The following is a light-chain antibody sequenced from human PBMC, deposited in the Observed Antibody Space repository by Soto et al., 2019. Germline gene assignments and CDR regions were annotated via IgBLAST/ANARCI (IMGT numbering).Light chain of an antibody. CDR1: QSVSNS. V-gene: IGKV3-15*01. CDR3: QQVHNWPRT. Sequence: VVITQSPSTLSVSPGEGVTLSCRASQSVSNSLAWYQQKPGQAPRLLIFGASSRVSGIPARFSGSGSGTEFTLTITSLQSEDFAVYYCQQVHNWPRTFGEGTKVDIK. CDR2: GAS. J-gene: IGKJ1*01.